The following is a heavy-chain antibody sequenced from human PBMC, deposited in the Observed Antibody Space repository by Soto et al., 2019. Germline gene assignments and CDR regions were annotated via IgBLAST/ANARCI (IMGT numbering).Heavy chain of an antibody. CDR3: ARDRGWYYYDSSGYYYVWYFDY. J-gene: IGHJ4*02. CDR2: INPNSGGT. D-gene: IGHD3-22*01. Sequence: QVQLVQSGAEVKKPGASVKVSCKASGYTFTGYYMHWVRQAPGQGLEWMGWINPNSGGTNYAQKFQGRVTMTRDTSISTAYMELSRLRSDDTAVYYCARDRGWYYYDSSGYYYVWYFDYWGQGTLVTVSS. CDR1: GYTFTGYY. V-gene: IGHV1-2*02.